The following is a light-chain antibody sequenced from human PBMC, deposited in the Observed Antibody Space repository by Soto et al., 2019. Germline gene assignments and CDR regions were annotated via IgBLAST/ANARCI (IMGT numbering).Light chain of an antibody. CDR2: SDT. CDR1: NIGSKG. CDR3: QVWDRGSAHVV. Sequence: SYELTQPPSVSVAPGKTASISCGGNNIGSKGVYWSQQKQGQAPVLVIYSDTDLPPVIPERFSGSNSANLTTPTISRVEAGDEADYYCQVWDRGSAHVVFGGGTKLTVL. V-gene: IGLV3-21*04. J-gene: IGLJ2*01.